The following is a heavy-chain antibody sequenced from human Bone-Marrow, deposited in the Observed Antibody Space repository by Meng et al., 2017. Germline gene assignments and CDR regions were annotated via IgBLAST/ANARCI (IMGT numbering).Heavy chain of an antibody. D-gene: IGHD5-12*01. CDR2: TYYRSKWYN. J-gene: IGHJ4*02. CDR3: ARNGYSGYDDGLDY. CDR1: GDSVSSNSAA. Sequence: LRLSCAISGDSVSSNSAAWNWIRQSPSRGLEWLGRTYYRSKWYNDYAVSVKSRITINPDTSKNQFSLQLNSVTPEDTAVYYFARNGYSGYDDGLDYWGQGTLVTVSS. V-gene: IGHV6-1*01.